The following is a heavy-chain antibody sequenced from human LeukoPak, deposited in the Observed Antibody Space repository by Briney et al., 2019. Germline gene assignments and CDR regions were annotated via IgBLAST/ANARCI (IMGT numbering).Heavy chain of an antibody. Sequence: SETLSLTCTVSGGSISSYYWSWIRQPAGKGLEWIGRIYTSGSTNYNPSLKSRVTMSVDTFKNQFSLKLSSVTAADTAVYYCARVRRDIVRGGSYYFDYWGQGTLVTVSS. D-gene: IGHD3-10*01. V-gene: IGHV4-4*07. CDR3: ARVRRDIVRGGSYYFDY. CDR2: IYTSGST. CDR1: GGSISSYY. J-gene: IGHJ4*02.